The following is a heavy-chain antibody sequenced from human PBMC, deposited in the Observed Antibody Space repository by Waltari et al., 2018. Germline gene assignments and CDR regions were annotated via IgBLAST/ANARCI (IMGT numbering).Heavy chain of an antibody. CDR1: GFTFSRSY. J-gene: IGHJ4*02. D-gene: IGHD7-27*01. V-gene: IGHV3-30*02. CDR2: IRFDVNDG. CDR3: AKDGHWGCDD. Sequence: QVQLVESGGGVVQPGGSLRLSCTAFGFTFSRSYMHWVRQAPGKGLGWVAFIRFDVNDGYYADSVKGRFSVSRDNSKNTLYLQMSSLRAEDTAVYYCAKDGHWGCDDWGQGTLVTVSS.